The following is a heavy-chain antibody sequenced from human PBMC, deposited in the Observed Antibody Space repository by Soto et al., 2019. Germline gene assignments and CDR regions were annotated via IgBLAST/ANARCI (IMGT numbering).Heavy chain of an antibody. CDR3: EGRFLEWLLTFDY. J-gene: IGHJ4*02. Sequence: SETLSLTCTVSGGSISSSSYYWVLIRQPPGKGLEWIGSIYYSGSTYYNPSLKSRVTISVDTSKNQFSLKLSSVTAADTAVYYCEGRFLEWLLTFDYWGQGTLVTVSS. V-gene: IGHV4-39*01. CDR1: GGSISSSSYY. CDR2: IYYSGST. D-gene: IGHD3-3*01.